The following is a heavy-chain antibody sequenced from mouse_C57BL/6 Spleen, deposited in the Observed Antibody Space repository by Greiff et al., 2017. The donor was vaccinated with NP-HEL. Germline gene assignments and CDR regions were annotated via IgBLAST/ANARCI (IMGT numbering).Heavy chain of an antibody. D-gene: IGHD1-1*01. CDR2: IYPGDGDT. V-gene: IGHV1-82*01. CDR3: ARIIITTVVADY. CDR1: GYAFSSSW. Sequence: VQLVESGPELVKPGASVKISCKASGYAFSSSWMNWVKQRPGKGLEWIGRIYPGDGDTNYNGKFKGKATLTADKSSSTAYMQLSSLTSEDSAVYFCARIIITTVVADYWGQGTTLTVSS. J-gene: IGHJ2*01.